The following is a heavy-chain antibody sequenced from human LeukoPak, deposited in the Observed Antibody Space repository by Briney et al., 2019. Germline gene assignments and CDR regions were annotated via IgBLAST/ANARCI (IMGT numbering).Heavy chain of an antibody. Sequence: PSETLSLTCAVYGGSFSGYYWSWIRQPPGKGLEWIGEINHSGSTNYNPSLKSRVTISVDTSKNQFSLKPSSVTAADTAVYYCARGAQNHALYYWYFDLWGRGTLVTVSS. V-gene: IGHV4-34*01. CDR2: INHSGST. J-gene: IGHJ2*01. CDR1: GGSFSGYY. D-gene: IGHD2-2*02. CDR3: ARGAQNHALYYWYFDL.